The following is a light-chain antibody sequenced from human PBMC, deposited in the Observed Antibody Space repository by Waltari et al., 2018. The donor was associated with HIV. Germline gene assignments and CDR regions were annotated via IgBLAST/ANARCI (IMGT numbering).Light chain of an antibody. J-gene: IGKJ4*01. V-gene: IGKV1-9*01. CDR1: QGINNY. CDR2: AAS. Sequence: DIQLTQSPSFLSASVGDRVTITCRASQGINNYLAWYQQKPGKAPRLLIYAASTLQSGVPSRCSGSGSGTEFSLTISSLQPEDFATYYCQQLNSYPRRLTFGGGTKVEVK. CDR3: QQLNSYPRRLT.